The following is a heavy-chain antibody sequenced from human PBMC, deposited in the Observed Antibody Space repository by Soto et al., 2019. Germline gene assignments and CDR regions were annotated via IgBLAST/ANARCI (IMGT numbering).Heavy chain of an antibody. D-gene: IGHD3-10*01. J-gene: IGHJ6*02. V-gene: IGHV3-23*01. CDR2: ISGSGRST. CDR3: AKDSQLSGSGSYYELDYYYYYGMDV. Sequence: PGGSLRLSCGASGFTFSSYAISWVRQAPGKGLEWVSAISGSGRSTYYADSVKGRFTISRDNSKNTLYLQMNSLRAEDTAVYYCAKDSQLSGSGSYYELDYYYYYGMDVWGQGTTVTVSS. CDR1: GFTFSSYA.